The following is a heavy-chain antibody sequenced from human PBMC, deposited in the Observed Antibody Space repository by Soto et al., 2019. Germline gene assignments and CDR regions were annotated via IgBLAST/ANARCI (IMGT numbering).Heavy chain of an antibody. V-gene: IGHV5-10-1*01. CDR3: ARAGYYGAGSCYNGWLDP. D-gene: IGHD3-10*01. J-gene: IGHJ5*02. CDR2: IDPSDSYT. CDR1: RYSFTIYW. Sequence: PGESLKIPCKGSRYSFTIYWISRVRQMPGKGLEWMGRIDPSDSYTNYSPPFQGHVTISADKSICTAYLQWSSLKASDTAMYYCARAGYYGAGSCYNGWLDPWGQGTLVTVSS.